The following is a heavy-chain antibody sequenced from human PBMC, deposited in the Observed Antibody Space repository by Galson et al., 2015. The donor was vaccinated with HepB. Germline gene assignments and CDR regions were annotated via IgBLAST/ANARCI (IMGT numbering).Heavy chain of an antibody. CDR3: ARVGECSSTSCYYYYTDV. J-gene: IGHJ6*03. D-gene: IGHD2-2*01. CDR2: INAGNGNT. Sequence: SVKVSCKASGYTFTSYAMHWVRQAPGQRLEWMGWINAGNGNTKYSQKFQGRVTITRDTSASTAYMELSSLRSEDTAVYYCARVGECSSTSCYYYYTDVWGKGTTVTVSS. V-gene: IGHV1-3*01. CDR1: GYTFTSYA.